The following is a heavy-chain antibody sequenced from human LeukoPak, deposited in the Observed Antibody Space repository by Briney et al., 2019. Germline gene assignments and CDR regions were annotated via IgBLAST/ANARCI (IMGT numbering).Heavy chain of an antibody. J-gene: IGHJ4*02. CDR1: GFTFSSYA. CDR2: ISGSGGST. CDR3: ATGVTYCDILTGSDY. D-gene: IGHD3-9*01. Sequence: PPGGSLRLSCAASGFTFSSYAMSWVRQAPGKGLEWVSAISGSGGSTYYADSVKGRFTISRDNSKNTLYLQMNSLRAEDTAVYYCATGVTYCDILTGSDYWGQGTLVTVSS. V-gene: IGHV3-23*01.